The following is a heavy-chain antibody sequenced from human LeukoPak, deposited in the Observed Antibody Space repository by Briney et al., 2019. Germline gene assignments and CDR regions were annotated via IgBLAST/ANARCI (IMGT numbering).Heavy chain of an antibody. J-gene: IGHJ4*02. CDR3: AKYLAATGESHLDY. CDR2: VYYSGTT. CDR1: GGSISSYY. V-gene: IGHV4-59*03. Sequence: SETLSLTCTVSGGSISSYYWSWIRQPPGKGLEWIGYVYYSGTTNYNPSLKSRVTISVDTSKNQFSLKLRSVTPADTAVYYCAKYLAATGESHLDYWGQGTLVTVSS. D-gene: IGHD6-13*01.